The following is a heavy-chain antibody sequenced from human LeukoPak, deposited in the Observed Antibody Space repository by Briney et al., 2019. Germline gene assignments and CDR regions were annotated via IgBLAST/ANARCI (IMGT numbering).Heavy chain of an antibody. V-gene: IGHV4-59*08. J-gene: IGHJ6*03. CDR1: GDSITSYY. D-gene: IGHD5-24*01. CDR3: ARIEMATTQDYYYYMDV. Sequence: PSETLSLTCTVPGDSITSYYWSWIRQPPGKGPEWIGYIYYIGSTNYNPSLNSRATISIDTSKNQFSLKLRSVTAADTAVYYCARIEMATTQDYYYYMDVWGKGTTVTVSS. CDR2: IYYIGST.